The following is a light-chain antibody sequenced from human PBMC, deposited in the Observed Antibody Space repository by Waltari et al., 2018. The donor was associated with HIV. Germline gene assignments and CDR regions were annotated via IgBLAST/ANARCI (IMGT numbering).Light chain of an antibody. J-gene: IGKJ3*01. CDR2: ATS. CDR1: HNISGF. Sequence: IQLTQSSSSLSAYLAENVTITCRPSHNISGFLNWYQQKPGKAPKLLVFATSSLQSGVPSRFKGSASGMDFSLTINSLHPEDFATYYCQQSFSGFSFGPGTSVD. V-gene: IGKV1-39*01. CDR3: QQSFSGFS.